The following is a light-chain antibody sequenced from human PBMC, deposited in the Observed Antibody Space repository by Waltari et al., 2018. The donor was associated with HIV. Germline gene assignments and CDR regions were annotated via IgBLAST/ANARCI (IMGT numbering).Light chain of an antibody. V-gene: IGLV1-44*01. Sequence: QSPLTQTPSMSGAPGQRVNISCSGGPSNIGSNSVNWYRHLPGTAPKLLIYSNAPRPSSVPVRFSGSKSATSAFLVISGLQSDDEADYYCATWDDTMSVVFGGGTRLTVL. CDR3: ATWDDTMSVV. CDR1: PSNIGSNS. J-gene: IGLJ2*01. CDR2: SNA.